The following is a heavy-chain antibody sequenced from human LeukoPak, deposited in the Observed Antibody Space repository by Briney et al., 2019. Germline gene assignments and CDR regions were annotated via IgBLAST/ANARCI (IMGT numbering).Heavy chain of an antibody. Sequence: PGGSLRLSGAAPGFTFGGWPRNWVRRASGKGRGWVGGIRSEANSYATAYAASVKGRFTISRDDSKNTAYLQMNSLKTEDTAVYYCTRAYYYYMDVWGKGTTVTVSS. CDR1: GFTFGGWP. CDR2: IRSEANSYAT. V-gene: IGHV3-73*01. CDR3: TRAYYYYMDV. J-gene: IGHJ6*03.